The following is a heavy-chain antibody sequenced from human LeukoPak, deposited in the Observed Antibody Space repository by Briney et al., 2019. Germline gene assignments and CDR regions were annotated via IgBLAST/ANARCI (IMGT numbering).Heavy chain of an antibody. CDR2: IYYSGST. D-gene: IGHD2-15*01. J-gene: IGHJ4*02. CDR3: ARALPGYCSGGSCPFDY. Sequence: SQTLSLTCTVSGGSISSRDYYWNWIRQPPGKGLEWVGYIYYSGSTYSNPSLKSRVTISVDTSKNQFSLKLSSVTAADTAVYYCARALPGYCSGGSCPFDYWGQGTLVTVSS. V-gene: IGHV4-30-4*08. CDR1: GGSISSRDYY.